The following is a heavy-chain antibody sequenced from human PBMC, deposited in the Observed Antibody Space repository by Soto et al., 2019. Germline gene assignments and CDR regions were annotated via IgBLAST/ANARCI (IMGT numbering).Heavy chain of an antibody. J-gene: IGHJ4*02. CDR1: GYTFTDYY. V-gene: IGHV1-2*02. D-gene: IGHD2-2*01. Sequence: ASVKVSCKASGYTFTDYYIHWVRQAPGQGLEWMGWINPNSGATNYAQKFQGRVTMTRDTSISTAYMELSRLRSDDTAVYYCARDTSNYFDFWGQGTPVTVSS. CDR2: INPNSGAT. CDR3: ARDTSNYFDF.